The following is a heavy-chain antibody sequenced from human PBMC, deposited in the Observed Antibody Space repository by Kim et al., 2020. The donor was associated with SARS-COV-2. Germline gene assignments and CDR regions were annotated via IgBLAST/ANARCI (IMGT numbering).Heavy chain of an antibody. Sequence: ASVKVSCKASCYTFTSYGISWVRQAPGQGLEWMGWISAYNGNTHYAQKLQGRVTMTTDTSTCTAYMELRSLRSDDTAVYYCARNQITGYDILTGYEPYYYYGMDVWGQGTTVTVSS. CDR2: ISAYNGNT. V-gene: IGHV1-18*04. J-gene: IGHJ6*02. CDR3: ARNQITGYDILTGYEPYYYYGMDV. D-gene: IGHD3-9*01. CDR1: CYTFTSYG.